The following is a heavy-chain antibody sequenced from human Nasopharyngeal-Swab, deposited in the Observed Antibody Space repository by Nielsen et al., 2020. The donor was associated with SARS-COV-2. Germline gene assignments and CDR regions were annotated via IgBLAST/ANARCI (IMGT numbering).Heavy chain of an antibody. CDR1: GGSFSGYY. J-gene: IGHJ4*02. V-gene: IGHV4-34*01. Sequence: SETLSLTCAVYGGSFSGYYRSWIRQPPGKGLEWIGEINHSGSTNYNPSLKSRVTISVDTSKNQFSLKLSSVTAADTAVYYCARSPLSEQQLDLWGQGTLVTVSS. D-gene: IGHD6-13*01. CDR2: INHSGST. CDR3: ARSPLSEQQLDL.